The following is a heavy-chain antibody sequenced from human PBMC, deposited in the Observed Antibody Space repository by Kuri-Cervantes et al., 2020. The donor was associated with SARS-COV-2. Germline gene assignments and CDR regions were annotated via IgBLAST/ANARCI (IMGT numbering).Heavy chain of an antibody. Sequence: ESLKISCTVSGGSISSGDYYWSWIRQPPGKGLEWIGEINHSGSTNYNPSLKSRVTISVDTSKNQFSLRLSSVTAADTAVYYCARGLYIVVVPAAMWERGEYYYGMDVWGQGTTVTVSS. CDR2: INHSGST. V-gene: IGHV4-39*07. CDR3: ARGLYIVVVPAAMWERGEYYYGMDV. CDR1: GGSISSGDYY. D-gene: IGHD2-2*01. J-gene: IGHJ6*02.